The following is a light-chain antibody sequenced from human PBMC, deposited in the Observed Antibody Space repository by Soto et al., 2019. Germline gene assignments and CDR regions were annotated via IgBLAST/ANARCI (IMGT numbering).Light chain of an antibody. Sequence: QSVLTQPPSVSGAPGHRVTISCNGSFSNIGENYEVHWYQQLPGTAPKLLIYGNTNRPSGVPDRFSASMSGTSASLTISELQPGDQADYYCQTYDSKLDGSVFGGGTKLTVL. J-gene: IGLJ3*02. CDR1: FSNIGENYE. V-gene: IGLV1-40*01. CDR3: QTYDSKLDGSV. CDR2: GNT.